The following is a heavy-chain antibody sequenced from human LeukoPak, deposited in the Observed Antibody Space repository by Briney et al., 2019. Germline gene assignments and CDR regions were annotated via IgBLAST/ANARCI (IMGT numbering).Heavy chain of an antibody. Sequence: KCGESLKISCKGSGYSFTSYWIGWVRQMPGKGLEWMGIIYPGDSDTRYSPSFQGQVTISADKSISTAYLQWSSLKASDTAMYYCARGGLAYCGGDCYSVPGYWGQGTLVTVSS. CDR1: GYSFTSYW. V-gene: IGHV5-51*01. CDR3: ARGGLAYCGGDCYSVPGY. CDR2: IYPGDSDT. D-gene: IGHD2-21*02. J-gene: IGHJ4*02.